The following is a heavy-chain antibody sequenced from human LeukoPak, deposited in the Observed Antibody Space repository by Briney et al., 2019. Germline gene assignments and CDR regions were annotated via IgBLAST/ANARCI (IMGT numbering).Heavy chain of an antibody. V-gene: IGHV3-23*01. CDR1: GFTFSSYA. CDR3: AKDRDYYGSGCLPDY. D-gene: IGHD3-10*01. Sequence: PGGSLRLSCAASGFTFSSYAMSWVRQAPGKGLGWVSAISGSGGSTYYADSVKGRFTISRDNSKNTLYLQMNSLRAEDTAVYYRAKDRDYYGSGCLPDYWGQGTLVTVSS. CDR2: ISGSGGST. J-gene: IGHJ4*02.